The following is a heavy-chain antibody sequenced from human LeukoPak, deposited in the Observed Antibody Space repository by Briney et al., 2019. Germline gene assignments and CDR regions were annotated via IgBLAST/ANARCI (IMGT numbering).Heavy chain of an antibody. CDR2: IIPIFGTA. CDR1: GGTFTSYA. J-gene: IGHJ4*02. V-gene: IGHV1-69*05. D-gene: IGHD3-22*01. Sequence: SVKVSYKASGGTFTSYAISWVRQAPGHRLLFMGRIIPIFGTANYAQKFHGRVTITTDESTTAAYLYLSSLRSEDTAVYYCASTYYDSSGYYYGDLDYWGQGTLVTVSS. CDR3: ASTYYDSSGYYYGDLDY.